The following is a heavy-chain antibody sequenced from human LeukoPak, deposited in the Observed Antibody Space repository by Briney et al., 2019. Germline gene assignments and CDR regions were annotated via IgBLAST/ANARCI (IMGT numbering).Heavy chain of an antibody. J-gene: IGHJ4*02. Sequence: GGSLRLSCAASGFSFISYGMHWVRQAPGKGLEWVGVISDDGRNKKYADSVKGRFTISRDNSKDTLYLQMNSLRAEDTAVYYCAKDLIIFDYWGQGTLVTVSS. V-gene: IGHV3-30*18. CDR3: AKDLIIFDY. CDR1: GFSFISYG. CDR2: ISDDGRNK. D-gene: IGHD3-16*01.